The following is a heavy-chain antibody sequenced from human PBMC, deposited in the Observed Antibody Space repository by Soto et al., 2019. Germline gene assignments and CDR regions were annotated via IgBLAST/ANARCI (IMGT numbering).Heavy chain of an antibody. CDR2: IDPSDSYI. CDR3: ARHRGEYYGSGNYFDY. CDR1: GYSFTSCW. Sequence: PGESLKISCKGSGYSFTSCWISWVRQMPGKGLEWMGRIDPSDSYINYSPSFQGHVTISADKSISTAYLQWSSLKASDTVMYYCARHRGEYYGSGNYFDYWGQGTLVTVSS. J-gene: IGHJ4*02. D-gene: IGHD3-10*01. V-gene: IGHV5-10-1*01.